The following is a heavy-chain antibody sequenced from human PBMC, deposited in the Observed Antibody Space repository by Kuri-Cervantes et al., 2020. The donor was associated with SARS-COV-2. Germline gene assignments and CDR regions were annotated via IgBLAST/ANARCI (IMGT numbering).Heavy chain of an antibody. Sequence: GESLKISCSASGFTFSRSGMHWVRQAPGKGLEWVAVIWYDGSNKYYVDSVKGRFTISRDNSKNTLYLQMNSLRAEDTAVYYCAAELVAAYGMDVWGQGTTVTVSS. CDR3: AAELVAAYGMDV. D-gene: IGHD1-7*01. CDR1: GFTFSRSG. CDR2: IWYDGSNK. J-gene: IGHJ6*02. V-gene: IGHV3-33*08.